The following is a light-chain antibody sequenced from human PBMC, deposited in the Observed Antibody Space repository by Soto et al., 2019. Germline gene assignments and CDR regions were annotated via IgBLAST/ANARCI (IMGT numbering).Light chain of an antibody. Sequence: QSVLTQPASVSGSPGQSITISCTGTSSDVGGYNHVSWYQQHPGKAPKLIIYEVRNRPSGVSNRPSGSKSGNTASLTISGLQADDEADYYCCSYTSSSIRVFGGGTKVT. CDR2: EVR. CDR3: CSYTSSSIRV. CDR1: SSDVGGYNH. J-gene: IGLJ3*02. V-gene: IGLV2-14*01.